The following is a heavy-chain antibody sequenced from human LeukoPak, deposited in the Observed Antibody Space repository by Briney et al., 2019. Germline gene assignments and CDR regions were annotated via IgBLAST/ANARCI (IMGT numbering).Heavy chain of an antibody. CDR3: AKDFVHGDYVGWFDR. V-gene: IGHV3-30*18. Sequence: GGSLRFSCAASGFTVGNNHMNWLRQAPGKGLEWVAVISYDGSNKYYADSVKGRFTISRDNSKNTLYLQMNSLRAEDTAVYYCAKDFVHGDYVGWFDRWGQGTLVTVSS. J-gene: IGHJ5*02. D-gene: IGHD4-17*01. CDR2: ISYDGSNK. CDR1: GFTVGNNH.